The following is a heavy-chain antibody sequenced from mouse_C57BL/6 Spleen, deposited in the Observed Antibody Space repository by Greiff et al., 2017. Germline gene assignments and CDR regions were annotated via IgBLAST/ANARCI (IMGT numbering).Heavy chain of an antibody. V-gene: IGHV1-85*01. CDR2: IYPRDGSP. CDR1: GYTFTSYD. J-gene: IGHJ3*01. CDR3: ANSVGCAY. Sequence: VQLQQSGPELVKPGASVKLSCKASGYTFTSYDINWVKQRPGQGLEWIGWIYPRDGSPKYNEKFKGKATLTVDTSSSTAYMELHSRTSEDSGVYCCANSVGCAYWGQGTLVTVSA.